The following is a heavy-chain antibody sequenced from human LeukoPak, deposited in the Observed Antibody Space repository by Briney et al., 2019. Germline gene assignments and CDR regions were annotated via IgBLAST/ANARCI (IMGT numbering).Heavy chain of an antibody. Sequence: GGSLKISCKGSGFTFSTYSFAWVRQMPGKGLEWMGAIYAGDSSTRYSPSFQGQVTISVDKSISTAYLQWSSLKASDSAIYYCARHSCYDSWGQGTLVTVSS. D-gene: IGHD3-16*01. CDR2: IYAGDSST. CDR3: ARHSCYDS. CDR1: GFTFSTYS. J-gene: IGHJ4*02. V-gene: IGHV5-51*01.